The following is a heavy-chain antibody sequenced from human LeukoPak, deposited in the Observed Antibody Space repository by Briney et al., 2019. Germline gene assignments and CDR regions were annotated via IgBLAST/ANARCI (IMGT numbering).Heavy chain of an antibody. D-gene: IGHD2-8*02. Sequence: ETLSLTCAVYGGSFSGYYWSWIGQPPGKGLEWIGEINHSGSTNYNPSLKSRVTISVERCKNQFSLKLSSVPAADTAVYYCASAPLWWGYSRFDYWGQGTLVTVSS. CDR2: INHSGST. CDR1: GGSFSGYY. CDR3: ASAPLWWGYSRFDY. V-gene: IGHV4-34*01. J-gene: IGHJ4*02.